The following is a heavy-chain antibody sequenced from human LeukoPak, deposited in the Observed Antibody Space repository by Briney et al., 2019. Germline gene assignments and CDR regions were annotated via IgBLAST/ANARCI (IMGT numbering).Heavy chain of an antibody. V-gene: IGHV3-23*01. CDR2: ISGGGDGT. CDR1: GFTFSGYA. CDR3: AKEGRSSSRGGADY. Sequence: PGGSLRLSCAASGFTFSGYAMSWVRQAPGKGLEWVSAISGGGDGTYYVDSVKGRFTISRDNSKSTLYLQMNSLRADGTAVYHCAKEGRSSSRGGADYWGQGTLVTVSS. J-gene: IGHJ4*02. D-gene: IGHD6-6*01.